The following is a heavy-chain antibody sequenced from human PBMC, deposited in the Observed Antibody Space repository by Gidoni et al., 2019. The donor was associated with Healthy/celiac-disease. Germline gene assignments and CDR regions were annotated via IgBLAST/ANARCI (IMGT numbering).Heavy chain of an antibody. CDR3: ARDDGDYGDAFDI. D-gene: IGHD4-17*01. Sequence: QVQLVESGGGVVQPGRYLRLSCAASGFTFSSYGMHWVRQAPGKGLEWVAVIWYDGSNKYYADSVKGRFTISRDNSKNTLYLQMNSLRAEDTAVYYCARDDGDYGDAFDIWGQGTMVTVSS. J-gene: IGHJ3*02. CDR1: GFTFSSYG. CDR2: IWYDGSNK. V-gene: IGHV3-33*01.